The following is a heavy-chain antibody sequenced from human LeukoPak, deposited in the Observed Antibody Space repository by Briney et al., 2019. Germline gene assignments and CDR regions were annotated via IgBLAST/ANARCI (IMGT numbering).Heavy chain of an antibody. V-gene: IGHV1-8*03. Sequence: ASVKVSCKGSGYTFTSYDNNWVRQATGQGLEWMGWMNPNSGNTGYAQKFQGRVTITRKTSISTAYMELSSLRSEDTAVYYCARPLDYYDTHAFDIWGQGTMVTVSS. CDR2: MNPNSGNT. D-gene: IGHD3-22*01. J-gene: IGHJ3*02. CDR3: ARPLDYYDTHAFDI. CDR1: GYTFTSYD.